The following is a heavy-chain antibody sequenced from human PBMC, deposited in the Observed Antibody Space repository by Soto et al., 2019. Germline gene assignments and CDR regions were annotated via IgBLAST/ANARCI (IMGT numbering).Heavy chain of an antibody. CDR2: ISYHESNK. Sequence: QVQLVESGGGVVQPGRSLRLSCAASGFTFSSYGMHWVRQAPGKGLEWVAVISYHESNKYDADSVKGRFTISRDKSKNPLYLQMNSLRAEDTAVYYCTKGVVVITSYFQHWGQGTLVTVSS. J-gene: IGHJ1*01. D-gene: IGHD3-22*01. CDR3: TKGVVVITSYFQH. CDR1: GFTFSSYG. V-gene: IGHV3-30*18.